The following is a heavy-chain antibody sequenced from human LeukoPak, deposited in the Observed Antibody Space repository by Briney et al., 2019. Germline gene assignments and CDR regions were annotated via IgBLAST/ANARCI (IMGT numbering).Heavy chain of an antibody. V-gene: IGHV1-18*04. Sequence: ASVKVSCKASGYTFTSYGISWVRQAPGQGLEWMGWISAYNGNTNYAQKLQGRVTMTTDTSTSTAYTELRSLRSDDTAVYYCARHYSSSWKGKFDYWGQGTLVTVS. CDR2: ISAYNGNT. D-gene: IGHD6-13*01. CDR1: GYTFTSYG. CDR3: ARHYSSSWKGKFDY. J-gene: IGHJ4*02.